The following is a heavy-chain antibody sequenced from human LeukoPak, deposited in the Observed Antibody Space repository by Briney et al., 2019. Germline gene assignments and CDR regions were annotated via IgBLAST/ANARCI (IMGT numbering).Heavy chain of an antibody. CDR3: ASSSSSSWYSP. J-gene: IGHJ5*02. V-gene: IGHV3-21*01. Sequence: PGGSLRLSCAASGFTFSSYSMNWVRQAPGKGLEWVSSISGSSSYIYYADSVKGRFTISRDDAKNSLYLQMNSLRAEDTAVYYRASSSSSSWYSPWGQGTLVTVSS. CDR1: GFTFSSYS. CDR2: ISGSSSYI. D-gene: IGHD6-13*01.